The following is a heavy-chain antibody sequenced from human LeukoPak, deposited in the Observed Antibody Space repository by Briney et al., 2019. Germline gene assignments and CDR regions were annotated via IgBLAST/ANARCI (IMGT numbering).Heavy chain of an antibody. Sequence: GGSLRRYGAGSGGAVSSEGRDWVREAPGKGVEWVAVIWYKPSKQSYAHAVKGRSTSSTDNSKNMLYLQINSLRDEDPAVYSCASDSSLHAFNLWGQGTMVPVSP. CDR3: ASDSSLHAFNL. V-gene: IGHV3-33*01. CDR2: IWYKPSKQ. D-gene: IGHD2-15*01. CDR1: GGAVSSEG. J-gene: IGHJ3*01.